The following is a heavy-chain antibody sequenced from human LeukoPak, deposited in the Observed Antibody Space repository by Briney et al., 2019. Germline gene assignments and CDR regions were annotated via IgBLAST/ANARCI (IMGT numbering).Heavy chain of an antibody. V-gene: IGHV4-59*01. CDR1: GGSISSYY. Sequence: SETLSLTCTVSGGSISSYYWSWIRQPPGKGLEWIGYIYYSGSTNYNPSLKSRVTISVDSSKNQFSLKLSSVTAADTAVYYCARVFYYYDSSGYRSADIFDYWGQGTLVSVSS. CDR3: ARVFYYYDSSGYRSADIFDY. CDR2: IYYSGST. D-gene: IGHD3-22*01. J-gene: IGHJ4*02.